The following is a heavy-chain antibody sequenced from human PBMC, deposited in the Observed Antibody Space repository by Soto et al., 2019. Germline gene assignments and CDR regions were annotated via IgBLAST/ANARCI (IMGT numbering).Heavy chain of an antibody. J-gene: IGHJ4*02. CDR1: GDTVSSNTAA. D-gene: IGHD6-13*01. CDR3: ARAFDTAAGRNFDY. V-gene: IGHV6-1*01. CDR2: AFYRSKWYY. Sequence: QVQLQQSGPGLVKPSQTLSLTCVISGDTVSSNTAAWNWIRQSPSRGLEWLGRAFYRSKWYYDYAVFVKSRITINADTSKNQVSLQLNSVTPDDTAVYYCARAFDTAAGRNFDYWGQGTLVTVSS.